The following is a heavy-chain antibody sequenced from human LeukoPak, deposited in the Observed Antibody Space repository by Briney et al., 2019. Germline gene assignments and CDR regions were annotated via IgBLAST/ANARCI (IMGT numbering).Heavy chain of an antibody. J-gene: IGHJ4*02. CDR3: ARDERGAVAGMF. V-gene: IGHV1-8*01. D-gene: IGHD6-19*01. Sequence: GASVRVSCKASGYTFTSYDINWARQATGQGLEWMGWMNPNSGNTGYAQKFQGRVTMTRNTSISTAYMELSSLRSEDTAVYYCARDERGAVAGMFWGQGTLVTVSS. CDR1: GYTFTSYD. CDR2: MNPNSGNT.